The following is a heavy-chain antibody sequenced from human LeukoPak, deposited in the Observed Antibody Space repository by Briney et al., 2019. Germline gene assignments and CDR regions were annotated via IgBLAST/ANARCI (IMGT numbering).Heavy chain of an antibody. Sequence: GASVTVSCKASGYTFTTYDINWVRQAPGQGLEWMGWMNPNSGNTAYAQKFQGRVTMTRNTSISTAFMELSRLRSEDTAVYFCARRNTAMVAGLDYWGQGSLVTVSS. J-gene: IGHJ4*02. D-gene: IGHD5-18*01. CDR2: MNPNSGNT. V-gene: IGHV1-8*01. CDR3: ARRNTAMVAGLDY. CDR1: GYTFTTYD.